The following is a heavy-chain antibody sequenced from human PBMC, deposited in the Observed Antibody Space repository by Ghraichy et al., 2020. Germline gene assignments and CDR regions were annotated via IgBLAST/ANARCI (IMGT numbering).Heavy chain of an antibody. J-gene: IGHJ4*02. CDR2: IYGGDNT. CDR1: GFTVSSSY. D-gene: IGHD6-13*01. Sequence: AGSLRLSCAASGFTVSSSYVSWVRQAPGKGLEWVSVIYGGDNTVYTDSVKGRFTISKDISKNTVFLQMNSLRAEDTAVYYCTKRESGTWYDYWGQGTLVTVSS. CDR3: TKRESGTWYDY. V-gene: IGHV3-53*01.